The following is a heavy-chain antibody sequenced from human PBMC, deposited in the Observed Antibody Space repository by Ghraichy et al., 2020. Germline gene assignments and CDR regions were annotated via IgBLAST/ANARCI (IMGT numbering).Heavy chain of an antibody. CDR3: ATEARGDLGYCSSTSCYTKGLDY. V-gene: IGHV1-24*01. CDR1: GYTLTELS. J-gene: IGHJ4*02. CDR2: FDPEDGET. Sequence: ASVKVSCKVSGYTLTELSMHWVRQAPGKGLEWMGGFDPEDGETIYAQKFQGRVTMTEDTSTDTAYMELSSLRSEDTAAYYCATEARGDLGYCSSTSCYTKGLDYWGQGTLVTVSS. D-gene: IGHD2-2*02.